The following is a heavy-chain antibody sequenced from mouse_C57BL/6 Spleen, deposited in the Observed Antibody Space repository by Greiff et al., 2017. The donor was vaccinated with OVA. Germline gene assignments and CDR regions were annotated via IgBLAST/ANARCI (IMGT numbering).Heavy chain of an antibody. J-gene: IGHJ2*01. V-gene: IGHV5-17*01. CDR2: ISSGSSTI. Sequence: EVQGVESGGGLVKPGGSLKLSCAASGFTFSDYGMHWVRQAPEKGLEWVAYISSGSSTIYYADTVKGRFTISRDNAKNTLFLQMTSLRSEDTAMYYCARPYYDYDGYYFDYWGQGTTRTVSS. CDR3: ARPYYDYDGYYFDY. D-gene: IGHD2-4*01. CDR1: GFTFSDYG.